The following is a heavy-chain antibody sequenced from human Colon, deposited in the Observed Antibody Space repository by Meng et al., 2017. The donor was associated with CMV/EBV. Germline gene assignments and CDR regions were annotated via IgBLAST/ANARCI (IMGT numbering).Heavy chain of an antibody. Sequence: FTNYYIHGVRRAPGQGLEWMGMINPSGGSTSYAHKFQARISMTRDTSTSTVYMTLGGLGSDDTAVYYCARDNPQPRWGWSGSPAEYWGGGSLVTVSS. CDR2: INPSGGST. D-gene: IGHD3-10*01. V-gene: IGHV1-46*01. CDR1: FTNYY. J-gene: IGHJ4*02. CDR3: ARDNPQPRWGWSGSPAEY.